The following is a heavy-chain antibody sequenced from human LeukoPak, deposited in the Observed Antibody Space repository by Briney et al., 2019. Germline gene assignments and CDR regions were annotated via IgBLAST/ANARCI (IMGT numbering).Heavy chain of an antibody. D-gene: IGHD6-13*01. CDR3: ARVPGLAAAGTNWFDP. J-gene: IGHJ5*02. V-gene: IGHV4-59*12. CDR1: GGSISSYY. CDR2: IYYSGST. Sequence: PSETLSLTCTVSGGSISSYYWSWIRQPPGKGLEWIGYIYYSGSTNYNPSLKSRVTISVDTSKNQFSLKLSSVTAADTAVYYCARVPGLAAAGTNWFDPWGQGTLVTVSS.